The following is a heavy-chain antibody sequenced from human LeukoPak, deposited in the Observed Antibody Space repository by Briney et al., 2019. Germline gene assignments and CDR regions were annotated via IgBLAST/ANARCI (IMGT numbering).Heavy chain of an antibody. CDR2: IYYGGST. CDR1: GGSFSSCGYY. CDR3: ARAPLTTVNRGGMDV. Sequence: PSETLSLTCTVSGGSFSSCGYYWGWLRQPPGKGLKWIRYIYYGGSTNYNPSLKSRLTISVDTSKNQFSLKLSSVTAADTAVYYCARAPLTTVNRGGMDVWGKGTTVTVSS. D-gene: IGHD4-17*01. J-gene: IGHJ6*04. V-gene: IGHV4-61*08.